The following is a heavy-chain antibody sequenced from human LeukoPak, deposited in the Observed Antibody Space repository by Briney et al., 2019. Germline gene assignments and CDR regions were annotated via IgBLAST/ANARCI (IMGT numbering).Heavy chain of an antibody. CDR1: GGSISSSNW. V-gene: IGHV4-4*02. CDR2: IYHSGST. D-gene: IGHD3-10*01. J-gene: IGHJ4*02. Sequence: SETLCLTCAVSGGSISSSNWWSWVRQPPGKGLEWIGEIYHSGSTNYNPSLKSRVTISVDKSKNQFSLKLSSVTAADTAVYYCAREYGSGSYYAQLFDYWGQGTLVTVSS. CDR3: AREYGSGSYYAQLFDY.